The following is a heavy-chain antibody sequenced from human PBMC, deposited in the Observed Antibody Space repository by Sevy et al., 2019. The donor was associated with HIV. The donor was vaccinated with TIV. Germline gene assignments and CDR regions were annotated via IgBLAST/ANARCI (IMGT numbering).Heavy chain of an antibody. Sequence: ASVKVSCKVSGYTLTELSMHWVRQAPGKGLEWMGTFDPEDDEKIYAQKFQGRVTMTEDTSTDTAYMYLSRLRSEDTAAYYCATTKDYYDTSGYPFDSWGQGTLVTVSS. CDR2: FDPEDDEK. D-gene: IGHD3-22*01. V-gene: IGHV1-24*01. CDR1: GYTLTELS. CDR3: ATTKDYYDTSGYPFDS. J-gene: IGHJ4*02.